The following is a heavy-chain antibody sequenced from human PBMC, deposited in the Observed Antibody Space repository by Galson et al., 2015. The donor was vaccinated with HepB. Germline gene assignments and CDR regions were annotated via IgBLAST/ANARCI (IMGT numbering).Heavy chain of an antibody. J-gene: IGHJ4*02. CDR3: AKDSRDGYSHFDY. CDR2: ISYDGSNK. CDR1: GFTFSSYG. Sequence: SLRLSCAASGFTFSSYGMHWVRQAPGKGLEWVAVISYDGSNKYYADSVKGRFTISRDNSKNTLYLQMNSLRAEDTAVYYCAKDSRDGYSHFDYWGQGTLVTVSS. D-gene: IGHD5-24*01. V-gene: IGHV3-30*18.